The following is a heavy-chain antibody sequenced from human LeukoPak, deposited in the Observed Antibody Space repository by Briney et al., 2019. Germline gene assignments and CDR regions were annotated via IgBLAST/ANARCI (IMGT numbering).Heavy chain of an antibody. CDR1: GGSISSTSYY. Sequence: SETLSLTCTVSGGSISSTSYYWGWIRQPPGKGLEWIVTIYYSGSAYYNPSLMSRVTISVDTSKNQFSLKLSSVTAADTAVYYCARGRGGSYFRYYYYYYMDVWGKGTTVTVSS. V-gene: IGHV4-39*07. D-gene: IGHD1-26*01. CDR2: IYYSGSA. J-gene: IGHJ6*03. CDR3: ARGRGGSYFRYYYYYYMDV.